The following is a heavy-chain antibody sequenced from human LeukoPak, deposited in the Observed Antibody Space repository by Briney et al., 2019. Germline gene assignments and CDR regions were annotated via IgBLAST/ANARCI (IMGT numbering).Heavy chain of an antibody. J-gene: IGHJ4*02. CDR1: GFTFNSYA. D-gene: IGHD1-26*01. CDR3: AKGSRGSYDY. V-gene: IGHV3-23*01. CDR2: ITDSGVST. Sequence: GGSLRLSCAASGFTFNSYAMTWVRQAPEKGPEWVSSITDSGVSTYYADSVKGRFTISRDNSKNTLYLQMNSLRAEDTAVYYCAKGSRGSYDYWGQGTLVTVSS.